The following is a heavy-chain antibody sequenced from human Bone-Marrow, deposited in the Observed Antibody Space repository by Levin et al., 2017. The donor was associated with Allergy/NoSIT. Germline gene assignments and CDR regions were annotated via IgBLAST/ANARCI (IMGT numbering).Heavy chain of an antibody. CDR2: ISHDGTDK. CDR3: TTLCGGDCPNWVDP. D-gene: IGHD2-21*02. V-gene: IGHV3-30*03. Sequence: GGSLRLSCAASGFPFSFFGVHWVRRPPGKGLEWVAVISHDGTDKYYADSVRGRFTISRDNSENMLFLEMNNLTSGDTAVYYCTTLCGGDCPNWVDPWGQGTLVIVSS. CDR1: GFPFSFFG. J-gene: IGHJ5*02.